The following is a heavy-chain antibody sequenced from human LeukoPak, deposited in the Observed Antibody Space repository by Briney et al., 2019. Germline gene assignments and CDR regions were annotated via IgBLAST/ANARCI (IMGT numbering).Heavy chain of an antibody. Sequence: GGSLRLSCAASGFTFSSYAMSWVRQAPGKGLEWVSAISGSGGSTYYADSVKGRFTISRHNSKNTLYLQMNSLRAEDTAVYYCARGGAAAGTGYWGQGTLVTVSS. V-gene: IGHV3-23*01. CDR3: ARGGAAAGTGY. J-gene: IGHJ4*02. CDR2: ISGSGGST. D-gene: IGHD6-13*01. CDR1: GFTFSSYA.